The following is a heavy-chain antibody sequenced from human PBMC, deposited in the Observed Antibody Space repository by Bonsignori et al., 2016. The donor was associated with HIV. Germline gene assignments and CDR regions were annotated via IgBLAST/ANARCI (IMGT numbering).Heavy chain of an antibody. CDR1: GFTFSSFA. J-gene: IGHJ4*02. D-gene: IGHD3-3*01. CDR3: VKSQVFEFWSGPYDY. CDR2: ISLMGGTT. V-gene: IGHV3-64D*08. Sequence: EVQLMESGGDLVQPGGSLRLSCSASGFTFSSFAMHWVRQAPGKGLEYVSGISLMGGTTYYIDSVKGRFTISRDNSESTLFLQMNSLSAEDTAMYYCVKSQVFEFWSGPYDYWGPGTLVHRL.